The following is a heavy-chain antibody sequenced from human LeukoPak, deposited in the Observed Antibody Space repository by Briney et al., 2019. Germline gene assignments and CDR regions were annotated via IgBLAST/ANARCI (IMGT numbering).Heavy chain of an antibody. J-gene: IGHJ4*02. CDR2: MNPNSGNT. Sequence: ASVKVSCKASGYTFTTYDINWVRQATGQGLEWMGWMNPNSGNTGHAQKFQGRVTMTRDMSTSTVYMELSSLRSEDTAVYYCARDIRVAPYDSSGDPFFFDYWGQGTLVTVSS. CDR1: GYTFTTYD. CDR3: ARDIRVAPYDSSGDPFFFDY. D-gene: IGHD3-22*01. V-gene: IGHV1-8*01.